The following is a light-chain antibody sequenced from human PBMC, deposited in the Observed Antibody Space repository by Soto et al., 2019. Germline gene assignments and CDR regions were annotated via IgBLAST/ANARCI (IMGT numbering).Light chain of an antibody. Sequence: DIQMTQSPPTLSASVGDRVTITCRASQPISRWLAWYHQKPGKAPKLLIYDASNLESGVPSRFSGSGSGTEFTLTISSLQPEDFGSYYCQQYENYWTFGQGTKVEIK. CDR2: DAS. J-gene: IGKJ1*01. CDR3: QQYENYWT. V-gene: IGKV1-5*01. CDR1: QPISRW.